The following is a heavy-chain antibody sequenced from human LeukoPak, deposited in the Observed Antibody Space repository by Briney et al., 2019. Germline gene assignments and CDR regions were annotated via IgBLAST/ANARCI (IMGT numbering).Heavy chain of an antibody. CDR2: IYHSGST. J-gene: IGHJ5*02. CDR1: GGSISSSNW. CDR3: ARSQAYCSSTTCYVNWFDP. V-gene: IGHV4-4*02. D-gene: IGHD2-2*01. Sequence: SETLSLTCAVSGGSISSSNWWSWVRQPPGKGLEWIGEIYHSGSTNYNPSLKSRVTISVDTSKNQFSLKLSSVTAADTAVYYCARSQAYCSSTTCYVNWFDPWGQGTLVTVSS.